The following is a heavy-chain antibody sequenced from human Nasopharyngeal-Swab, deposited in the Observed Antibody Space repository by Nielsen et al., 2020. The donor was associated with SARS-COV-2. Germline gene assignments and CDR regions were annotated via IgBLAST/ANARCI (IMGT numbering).Heavy chain of an antibody. CDR2: INHSGST. D-gene: IGHD3-10*01. CDR3: ARRGWFGECVFDY. Sequence: SQTLSLTCAVYAGSFSGYYWSWIRQPPGKGLEWIGEINHSGSTNYNPSLKSRVTISVDTSKDQFSLKLSAGTAADTAVYYCARRGWFGECVFDYWGQGTLVTVSS. J-gene: IGHJ4*02. CDR1: AGSFSGYY. V-gene: IGHV4-34*01.